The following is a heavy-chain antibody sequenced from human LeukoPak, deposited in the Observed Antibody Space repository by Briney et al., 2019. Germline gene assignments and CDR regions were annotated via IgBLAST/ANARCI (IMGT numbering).Heavy chain of an antibody. D-gene: IGHD6-19*01. Sequence: GESLKISCKGSGYRFTSYWIGWVRQMPGKGLEWMGIIYPGDSDTRYSPSFQGQVTISADKSISTAYLQWSSLKASDTAMYYCARQRERGAVAVASWFDPWGQGTLVTVSS. V-gene: IGHV5-51*01. CDR1: GYRFTSYW. CDR3: ARQRERGAVAVASWFDP. J-gene: IGHJ5*02. CDR2: IYPGDSDT.